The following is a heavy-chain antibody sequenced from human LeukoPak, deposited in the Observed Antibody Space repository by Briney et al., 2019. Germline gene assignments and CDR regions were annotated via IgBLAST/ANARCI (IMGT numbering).Heavy chain of an antibody. J-gene: IGHJ4*02. CDR3: AKIGYDSSGYYLYYTDY. CDR2: ISGSGGST. Sequence: GGSLRLSCAASGFTFSSCAMSWARQALGKGLEWVSAISGSGGSTYYADSVKGRFTISRDNSKNTLYLQMNSLRAEDTAVYYCAKIGYDSSGYYLYYTDYWGQGTLVTVSS. D-gene: IGHD3-22*01. CDR1: GFTFSSCA. V-gene: IGHV3-23*01.